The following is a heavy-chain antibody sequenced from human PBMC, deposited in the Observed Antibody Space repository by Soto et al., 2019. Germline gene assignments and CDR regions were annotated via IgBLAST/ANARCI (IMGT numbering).Heavy chain of an antibody. CDR3: ARDLGYDSSGYPLWVGYFDY. D-gene: IGHD3-22*01. Sequence: GGSLRLSCAASGFTFSSYAMHWVRQAPGKGLEWVAVISYDGSNKYYADSVKGRFTISRDNSKNTLYLQMNSLRAEDTAVYYCARDLGYDSSGYPLWVGYFDYWGQGTLVTVSS. CDR2: ISYDGSNK. V-gene: IGHV3-30-3*01. CDR1: GFTFSSYA. J-gene: IGHJ4*02.